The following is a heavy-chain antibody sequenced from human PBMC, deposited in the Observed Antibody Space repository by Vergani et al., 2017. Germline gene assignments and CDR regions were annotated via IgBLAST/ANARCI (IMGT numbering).Heavy chain of an antibody. V-gene: IGHV4-34*01. Sequence: QVQLQQWGAGLLKPSETLSLTCVVYGGSFSGYYWTWIRQPPGKGLEWIGEINHSGSTNYNPSLKSRVTISVDTSKNQFSLKLSSVTAADTAVYYCARVRDDYYDSSGGFYYFDYWGQGTLVTVSS. CDR2: INHSGST. CDR1: GGSFSGYY. D-gene: IGHD3-22*01. CDR3: ARVRDDYYDSSGGFYYFDY. J-gene: IGHJ4*02.